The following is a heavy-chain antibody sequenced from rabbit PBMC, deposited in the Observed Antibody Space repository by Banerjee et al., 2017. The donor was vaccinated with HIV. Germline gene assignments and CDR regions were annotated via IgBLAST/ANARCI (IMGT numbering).Heavy chain of an antibody. D-gene: IGHD6-1*01. CDR1: GFSFSSGYW. J-gene: IGHJ4*01. V-gene: IGHV1S45*01. Sequence: QEQLEESGGDLVKPEGSLTLTCTASGFSFSSGYWICWVRQAPGKGLEWIACIGAGLGGTAYASWAKGRFTISKTSSTTVTLQMTSLTAADTATYFCARTDSNSYGGYGYALNLWGPGTLVTVS. CDR3: ARTDSNSYGGYGYALNL. CDR2: IGAGLGGT.